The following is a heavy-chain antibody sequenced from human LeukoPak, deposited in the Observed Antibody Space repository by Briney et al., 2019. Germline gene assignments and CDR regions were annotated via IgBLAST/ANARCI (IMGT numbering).Heavy chain of an antibody. CDR1: GFTFSSYS. CDR2: ISSSGSYI. CDR3: ARERTSGWDAFDF. D-gene: IGHD6-19*01. V-gene: IGHV3-21*01. J-gene: IGHJ4*02. Sequence: PGGSLRLSCAASGFTFSSYSMNWVRQAPGKGLEWVSSISSSGSYIYDADSVKGRFTISRDNAKNTLYLQMNSLRAEDTAVYYCARERTSGWDAFDFWGQGTLVTVSS.